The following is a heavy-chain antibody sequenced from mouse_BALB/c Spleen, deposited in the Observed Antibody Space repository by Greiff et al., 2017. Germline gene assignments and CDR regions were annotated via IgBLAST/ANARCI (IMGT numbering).Heavy chain of an antibody. J-gene: IGHJ2*01. CDR1: GFTFTDYY. CDR2: IRNKANGYTT. V-gene: IGHV7-3*02. D-gene: IGHD1-1*01. Sequence: EVQLVESGGGLVQPGGSLRLSCATSGFTFTDYYMSWVRQPPGKALEWLGFIRNKANGYTTEYSASVKGRFTISRDNSQSILYLQMNTLRAEDSATYYCARDRGYGSRDYFDYWGQGTTLTVSS. CDR3: ARDRGYGSRDYFDY.